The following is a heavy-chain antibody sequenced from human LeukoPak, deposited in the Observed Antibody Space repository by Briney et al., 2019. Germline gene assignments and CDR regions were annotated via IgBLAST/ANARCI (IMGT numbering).Heavy chain of an antibody. Sequence: ASEKVSCKASGYTFTGYYMHWVRQAPGQGLEWMGWINPNSGGTNYAQKFQGRVTMTRDTSISTAYMELSRLRSDDTAVYYCAVGYSSGWYYYYYYYMDVWGKGTTVTVSS. CDR3: AVGYSSGWYYYYYYYMDV. CDR1: GYTFTGYY. D-gene: IGHD6-19*01. CDR2: INPNSGGT. J-gene: IGHJ6*03. V-gene: IGHV1-2*02.